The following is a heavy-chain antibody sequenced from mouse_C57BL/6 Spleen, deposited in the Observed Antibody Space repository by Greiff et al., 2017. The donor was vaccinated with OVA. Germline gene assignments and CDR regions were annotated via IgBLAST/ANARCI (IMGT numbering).Heavy chain of an antibody. J-gene: IGHJ3*01. V-gene: IGHV1-59*01. CDR1: GYTFTSYW. CDR3: ARYSNYEFAY. CDR2: IDPSDSYT. D-gene: IGHD2-5*01. Sequence: VPLQQPGAELVRPGTSVKLSCKASGYTFTSYWMHWVKQRPGQGLEWIGVIDPSDSYTNYNQKFKGKATLTVDTSSSTAYMQLSSLTSEDSAVYYCARYSNYEFAYWGQGTLVTVSA.